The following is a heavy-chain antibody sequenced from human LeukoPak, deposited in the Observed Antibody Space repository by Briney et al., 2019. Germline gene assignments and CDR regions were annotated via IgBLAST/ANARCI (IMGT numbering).Heavy chain of an antibody. D-gene: IGHD5-12*01. V-gene: IGHV3-64*01. J-gene: IGHJ4*02. CDR2: ISSNGDNT. CDR1: GFIFRNYA. Sequence: GGSLRLSCAASGFIFRNYAMHWVRQAPGKGLEYVSAISSNGDNTYYGNSVRGRVTISRDNFKNTLFLQMGSLRAEDMAVYYCVREERGLAIDYWGQGTLVTVSS. CDR3: VREERGLAIDY.